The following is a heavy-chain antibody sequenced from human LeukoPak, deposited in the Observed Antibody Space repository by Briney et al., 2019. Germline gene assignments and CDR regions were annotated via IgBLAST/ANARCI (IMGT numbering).Heavy chain of an antibody. D-gene: IGHD2-2*01. V-gene: IGHV6-1*01. CDR3: ARDRPPDIVVVPAARYYYCGMDV. CDR2: KYYRNKWYE. CDR1: GFSVTSYSMP. Sequence: QTLSLTCAISGFSVTSYSMPWIRLTQAQSRDLVGVGWKYYRNKWYEDNALSVKSRITINPDTSKSQFSLQLNSVTPEDKAVYYGARDRPPDIVVVPAARYYYCGMDVWGQGTTVTVSS. J-gene: IGHJ6*02.